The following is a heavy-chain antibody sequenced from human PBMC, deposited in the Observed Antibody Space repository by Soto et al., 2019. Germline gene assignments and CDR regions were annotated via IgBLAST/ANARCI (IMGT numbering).Heavy chain of an antibody. Sequence: PSETLSLTCAVYGGSFSGYYWSWIRQPPGKGLEWIGEINHSGSTNYNPSLKSRVTISVDTSKNQFSLKLSSVTAADTAVYYCARGVLPYGSGSYYKYYYYYYMDVWGKGTTVTVSS. CDR3: ARGVLPYGSGSYYKYYYYYYMDV. CDR1: GGSFSGYY. CDR2: INHSGST. D-gene: IGHD3-10*01. V-gene: IGHV4-34*01. J-gene: IGHJ6*03.